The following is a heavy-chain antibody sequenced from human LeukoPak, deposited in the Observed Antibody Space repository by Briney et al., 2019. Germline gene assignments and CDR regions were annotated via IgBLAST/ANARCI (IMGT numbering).Heavy chain of an antibody. CDR2: INSDGSWT. CDR1: GNYW. CDR3: AKDRAAAGLVTYNWFDP. D-gene: IGHD6-13*01. V-gene: IGHV3-74*01. Sequence: GGSLRLSCAASGNYWMHWVRQAPGKGLVWVSHINSDGSWTSYADSVKGRFTISKDNAKNTVYLQMNNLRAEDTAVYYCAKDRAAAGLVTYNWFDPWGQGTLVTVSS. J-gene: IGHJ5*02.